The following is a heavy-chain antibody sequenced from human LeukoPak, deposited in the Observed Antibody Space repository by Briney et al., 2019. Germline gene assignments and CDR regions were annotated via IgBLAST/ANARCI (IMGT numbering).Heavy chain of an antibody. CDR3: ARATVTHDFWSGYPSYFDS. D-gene: IGHD3-3*01. Sequence: SETLSLTCTVSGGSISSGDYYWSWIRQPPGKGLEWIGYIYYSGSTYYNPSLKSRVTISVDTSKNQFSLKLSSVTAADTAVYYCARATVTHDFWSGYPSYFDSWGQGTLVTVSS. V-gene: IGHV4-30-4*01. CDR1: GGSISSGDYY. J-gene: IGHJ4*02. CDR2: IYYSGST.